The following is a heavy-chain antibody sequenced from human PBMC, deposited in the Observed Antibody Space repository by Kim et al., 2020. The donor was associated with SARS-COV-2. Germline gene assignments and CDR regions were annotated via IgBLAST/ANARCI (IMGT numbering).Heavy chain of an antibody. Sequence: GGSLRLSCAASGFTFSSYAMSWVRQAPGKGLEWVSAISGSGGSTYYADSVKGRFNISRDNSKKTLYLQMNSLRAEDTAVYYCAKDDRNPIPLCFDYWGQGTLVTVSS. CDR2: ISGSGGST. J-gene: IGHJ4*02. D-gene: IGHD1-1*01. CDR3: AKDDRNPIPLCFDY. V-gene: IGHV3-23*01. CDR1: GFTFSSYA.